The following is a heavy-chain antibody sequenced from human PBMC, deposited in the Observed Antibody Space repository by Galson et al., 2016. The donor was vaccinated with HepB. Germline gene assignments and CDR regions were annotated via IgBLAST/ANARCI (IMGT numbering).Heavy chain of an antibody. Sequence: SLRLSCAASGFTFRDFAMTWVRQTPGKGLEWVSAISYNSGDETYFADSVRGRFTISRDNSKDTLYLQMNSLRVEDTAVYFCAKVPYGDYASAFDYWGQGTLVTVPS. J-gene: IGHJ4*02. CDR3: AKVPYGDYASAFDY. D-gene: IGHD4-17*01. V-gene: IGHV3-23*01. CDR1: GFTFRDFA. CDR2: ISYNSGDET.